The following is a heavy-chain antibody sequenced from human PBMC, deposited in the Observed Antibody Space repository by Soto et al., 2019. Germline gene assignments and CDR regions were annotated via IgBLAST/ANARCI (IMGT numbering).Heavy chain of an antibody. CDR3: VRTAREGAVAPHWFDR. CDR2: VYYTGST. J-gene: IGHJ5*02. CDR1: GASIRSTDYY. D-gene: IGHD2-21*02. Sequence: SETLSLTCTVSGASIRSTDYYWSWIRQAPGKGLEWIGYVYYTGSTYYNPSLMSRLTISVDTSKNQFSLKLTSVTAAETAVYYCVRTAREGAVAPHWFDRWGQGAQVTVSS. V-gene: IGHV4-30-4*01.